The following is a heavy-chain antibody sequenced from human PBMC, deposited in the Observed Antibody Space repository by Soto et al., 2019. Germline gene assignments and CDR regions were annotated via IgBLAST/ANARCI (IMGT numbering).Heavy chain of an antibody. V-gene: IGHV3-48*03. CDR3: ARGFGRLNY. Sequence: EVQLLESGGGLVQPGGSLRLSCGVSGFTFNDFEMNWVRQAPGKGPEWLAYIDGSGSTKKYADSVRGRFTISRDNPNNSLFPQMSRLTAADTAIYYCARGFGRLNYWGQGTLDSFSS. CDR2: IDGSGSTK. CDR1: GFTFNDFE. D-gene: IGHD3-10*01. J-gene: IGHJ4*02.